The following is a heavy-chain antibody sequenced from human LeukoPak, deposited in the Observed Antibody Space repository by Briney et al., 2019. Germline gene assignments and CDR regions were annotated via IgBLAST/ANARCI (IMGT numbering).Heavy chain of an antibody. V-gene: IGHV3-21*01. D-gene: IGHD4-23*01. Sequence: GGSLRLSCAASGFTFSSYSMNWVRQAPGKGLEWVSSISSSSSYIYYADSVKGRFTISRDNAKNSLYLQMNSLRAEDTAVYYCARDRAGDYGGNSAFDYWGQGTLVTDSS. CDR2: ISSSSSYI. CDR1: GFTFSSYS. J-gene: IGHJ4*02. CDR3: ARDRAGDYGGNSAFDY.